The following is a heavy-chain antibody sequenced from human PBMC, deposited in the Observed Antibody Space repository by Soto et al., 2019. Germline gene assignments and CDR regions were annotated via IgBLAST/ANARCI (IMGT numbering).Heavy chain of an antibody. Sequence: EVQLVESGGGLVQPGGSLRLSCEASGFTLSSYSMNWVRQAPGKGLEWVSYISSSSSTIYYADSVKGRFTISRDNAKNSLYLQMNSLRAEDTAVYYCARANYYGSPGDFDYWGQGTLVTVSS. J-gene: IGHJ4*02. CDR3: ARANYYGSPGDFDY. D-gene: IGHD3-10*01. CDR2: ISSSSSTI. V-gene: IGHV3-48*01. CDR1: GFTLSSYS.